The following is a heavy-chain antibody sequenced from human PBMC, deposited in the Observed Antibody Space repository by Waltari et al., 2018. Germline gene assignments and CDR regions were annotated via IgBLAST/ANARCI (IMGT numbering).Heavy chain of an antibody. CDR3: ARVRRIVVVVAANNWFDP. D-gene: IGHD2-15*01. V-gene: IGHV1-2*02. Sequence: QVQLVQSGAEVKKPGASVKVSCKASGYTFTGYYMHWVRQAPGQGLEWMGWINPNRGGTNYAQKLQGRVTMTRDTSISTAYMELSRLRSDDTAVYYCARVRRIVVVVAANNWFDPWGQGTLVTVSS. CDR1: GYTFTGYY. J-gene: IGHJ5*02. CDR2: INPNRGGT.